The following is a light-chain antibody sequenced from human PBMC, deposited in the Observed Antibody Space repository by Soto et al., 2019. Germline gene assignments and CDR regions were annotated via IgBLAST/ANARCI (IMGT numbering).Light chain of an antibody. CDR3: QQCGSPPIN. J-gene: IGKJ5*01. V-gene: IGKV3-20*01. CDR1: QSVSSSY. CDR2: GAS. Sequence: EIVLTQSPGTLSLSPGERATLSCRASQSVSSSYLAWYQQKPGQAPRLLIYGASSRATGIPDRFSGSGSGTDFTLNIRILAPEDFAVYYCQQCGSPPINFGQGKRLDIK.